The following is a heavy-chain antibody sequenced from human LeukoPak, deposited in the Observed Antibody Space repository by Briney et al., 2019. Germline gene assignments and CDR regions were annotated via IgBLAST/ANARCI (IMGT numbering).Heavy chain of an antibody. CDR3: ARGSIAARYTDY. CDR1: GFTFSTYA. J-gene: IGHJ4*02. V-gene: IGHV3-33*03. Sequence: PGGSLRLSCAASGFTFSTYAMHWVRQAPGKGLEWVAMIWYNGKNKHYADSVKGRFTISRDNAKNSLYLQMNSLRAEDTAVYYCARGSIAARYTDYWGQGTLVTVSS. D-gene: IGHD6-6*01. CDR2: IWYNGKNK.